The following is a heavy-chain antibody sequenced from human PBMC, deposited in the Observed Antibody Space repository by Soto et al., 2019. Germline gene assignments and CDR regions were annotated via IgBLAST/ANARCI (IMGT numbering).Heavy chain of an antibody. Sequence: QVQLVQSGAEVKKPGASVKVSCKPSGYTFTDYGISWVRQAPGQGLEWMGWISAKTGNTKYAQIVQGRVTLTTDTSASTAYMELRSLRSDDTAIYYCARDRCQYDSSGQGDYWGQGTLVTVSS. CDR1: GYTFTDYG. J-gene: IGHJ4*02. D-gene: IGHD3-22*01. CDR2: ISAKTGNT. V-gene: IGHV1-18*04. CDR3: ARDRCQYDSSGQGDY.